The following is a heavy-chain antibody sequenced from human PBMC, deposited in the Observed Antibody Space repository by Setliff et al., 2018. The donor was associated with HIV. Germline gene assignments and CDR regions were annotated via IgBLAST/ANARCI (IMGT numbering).Heavy chain of an antibody. CDR1: GYTFTSYG. Sequence: ASVKVSCKASGYTFTSYGFSWVRQAPGQGLEWMGWISAYNGNTNYAQKLQGRVTMTTDTSTSTAYMELSSLRSEDTAVYYCARGRHFDSSGTSNYWGQGTLVTVSS. CDR3: ARGRHFDSSGTSNY. J-gene: IGHJ4*02. D-gene: IGHD3-22*01. V-gene: IGHV1-18*01. CDR2: ISAYNGNT.